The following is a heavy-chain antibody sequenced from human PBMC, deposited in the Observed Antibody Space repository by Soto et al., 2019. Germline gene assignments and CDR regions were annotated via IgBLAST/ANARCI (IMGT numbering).Heavy chain of an antibody. CDR3: ARDGGRHSGGIDY. V-gene: IGHV1-69*01. Sequence: QVQLVQSGAEVKKPGSSVKVSCKASGGTFSSYSINWVRQAPGQGLEWMGAIIPIVGTANYAQKFQGRVTITADESTSTAYMELSSLRSEDTAVYYCARDGGRHSGGIDYWGQGTLVTVSS. CDR2: IIPIVGTA. J-gene: IGHJ4*02. D-gene: IGHD1-26*01. CDR1: GGTFSSYS.